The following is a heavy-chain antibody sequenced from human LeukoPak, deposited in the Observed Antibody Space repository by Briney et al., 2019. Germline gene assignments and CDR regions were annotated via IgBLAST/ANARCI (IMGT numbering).Heavy chain of an antibody. J-gene: IGHJ4*02. D-gene: IGHD3-22*01. CDR3: AKGRYESSGFNWAA. V-gene: IGHV3-23*01. Sequence: GGSLRLSCAASGFTFSNYAMTWVRQAPGKGLGWVSILSGSGGSAYYADSVKGRFTISRDNSKNTLYLQMNSLRVEDTAVYYCAKGRYESSGFNWAAWGQGTLVTVSS. CDR2: LSGSGGSA. CDR1: GFTFSNYA.